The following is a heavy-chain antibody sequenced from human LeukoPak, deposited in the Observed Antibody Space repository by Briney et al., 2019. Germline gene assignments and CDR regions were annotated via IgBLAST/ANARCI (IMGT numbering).Heavy chain of an antibody. V-gene: IGHV1-2*02. D-gene: IGHD5-24*01. CDR2: INPNSGGT. J-gene: IGHJ6*03. Sequence: ASVKVSCKASGYTFTGYYMHWVRQAPGQGLEWMGWINPNSGGTNYAQKFQGRVTMTRDTSISTAYMELSRLRSDDTAVYYCARVRGDGYKSYDYYYYMDVWGKGTTVTVSS. CDR1: GYTFTGYY. CDR3: ARVRGDGYKSYDYYYYMDV.